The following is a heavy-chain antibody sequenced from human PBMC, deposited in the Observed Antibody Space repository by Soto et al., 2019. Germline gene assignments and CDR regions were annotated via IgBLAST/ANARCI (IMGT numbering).Heavy chain of an antibody. CDR1: GFTFSRNV. Sequence: QVQLVESGGGVVQPGRSLRLSCAGSGFTFSRNVMHWVRPAPGKGLEWVAFISYDGSNKYYGDSVKGRFTISRDNYNNTLYLQMNSLRPEDTSVYYCASGYCSTTSCFYGMDVWCQGTTVTFSS. V-gene: IGHV3-30-3*01. D-gene: IGHD2-2*01. J-gene: IGHJ6*02. CDR3: ASGYCSTTSCFYGMDV. CDR2: ISYDGSNK.